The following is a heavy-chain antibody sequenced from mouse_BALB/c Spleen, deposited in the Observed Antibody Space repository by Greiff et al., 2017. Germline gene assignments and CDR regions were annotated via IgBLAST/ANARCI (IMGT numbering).Heavy chain of an antibody. CDR3: ARGAPDGKHAMDY. J-gene: IGHJ4*01. CDR2: IDPANGNT. D-gene: IGHD2-1*01. Sequence: VQLQQSGAELVKPGASVKLSCTASGFNIKDTYMHWVKQRPEQGLEWIGRIDPANGNTKYDPKFQGKATITADTSSNTAYLQLSSLTSEDTAVYYCARGAPDGKHAMDYWGQGTSVTVSS. V-gene: IGHV14-3*02. CDR1: GFNIKDTY.